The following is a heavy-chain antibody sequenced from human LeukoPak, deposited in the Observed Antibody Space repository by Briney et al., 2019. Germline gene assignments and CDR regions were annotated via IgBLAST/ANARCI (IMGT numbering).Heavy chain of an antibody. CDR3: AKETPSYDILTGYYFPDAFDI. V-gene: IGHV3-23*01. CDR2: ISGSGGST. CDR1: GFTFSSYA. D-gene: IGHD3-9*01. Sequence: PGGSLRLSCAASGFTFSSYAMSWVRQAPGKGLEWVSAISGSGGSTYYADSVKGRFTISRDNSKNTLYLRMNSLRAEDTAVYYCAKETPSYDILTGYYFPDAFDIWGQGTMVTVSS. J-gene: IGHJ3*02.